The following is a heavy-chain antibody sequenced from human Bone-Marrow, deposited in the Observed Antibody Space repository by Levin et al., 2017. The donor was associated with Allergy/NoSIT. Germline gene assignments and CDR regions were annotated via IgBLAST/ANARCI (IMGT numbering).Heavy chain of an antibody. Sequence: ASVKVSYKASGYTFTDYYMNWVRQAPGQGLEWMGWINPNSGGTNYAQKFQGRVTMTRDTSISTAYMELSGLRSDDTAVYYCARDPDYYDRAFDIWGQGTMVTVSS. J-gene: IGHJ3*02. CDR3: ARDPDYYDRAFDI. V-gene: IGHV1-2*02. D-gene: IGHD3-22*01. CDR2: INPNSGGT. CDR1: GYTFTDYY.